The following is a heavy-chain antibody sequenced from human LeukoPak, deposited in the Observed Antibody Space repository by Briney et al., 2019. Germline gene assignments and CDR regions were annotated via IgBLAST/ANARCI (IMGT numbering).Heavy chain of an antibody. CDR2: INPNSGGT. D-gene: IGHD2-2*01. CDR3: ARDRGIVVVPAANFWFDP. CDR1: GYTFTGYY. J-gene: IGHJ5*02. Sequence: ASAKVSCKASGYTFTGYYMHWVRQAPGQGLEWMGWINPNSGGTNYAQKFQGRVTMTRDTSISTAYMELSRLRSDDTAVYYCARDRGIVVVPAANFWFDPWGQGTLVTVSS. V-gene: IGHV1-2*02.